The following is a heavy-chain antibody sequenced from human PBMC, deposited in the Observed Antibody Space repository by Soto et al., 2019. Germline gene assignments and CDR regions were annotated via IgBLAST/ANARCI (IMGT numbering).Heavy chain of an antibody. CDR2: INPNSGGT. CDR3: ARGGYCCSTNCYEGDYHGIDV. J-gene: IGHJ6*02. Sequence: QVQLVQSGAEVKKPGASVKVSCEASGYTFTDYYMHWVRQAPGQGLEWMGWINPNSGGTNFAQKFQCTVAMTRDTSTSTAYVELSGLRSDDTAVVYCARGGYCCSTNCYEGDYHGIDVWGQGTTVTVSS. CDR1: GYTFTDYY. V-gene: IGHV1-2*02. D-gene: IGHD2-2*03.